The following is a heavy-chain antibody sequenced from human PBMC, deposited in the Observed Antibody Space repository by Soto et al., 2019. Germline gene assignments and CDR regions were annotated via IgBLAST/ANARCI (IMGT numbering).Heavy chain of an antibody. V-gene: IGHV4-59*01. D-gene: IGHD3-9*01. CDR1: GVSITSYF. CDR3: ARDRRDGSKRYFGF. Sequence: QVRLQESGPGLVKPSETLSLTCTVSGVSITSYFWSWIRQPPGKGLDWIGSISFSGATYSNPSLKDRAAISVDTSENNPSLTLNSVTSADTAVYFCARDRRDGSKRYFGFWGQGTQVTVSS. J-gene: IGHJ4*02. CDR2: ISFSGAT.